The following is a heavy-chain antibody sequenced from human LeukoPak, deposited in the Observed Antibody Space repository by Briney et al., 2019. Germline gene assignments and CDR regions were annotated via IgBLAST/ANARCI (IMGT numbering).Heavy chain of an antibody. CDR2: IYYSGST. D-gene: IGHD2-15*01. Sequence: SETLSLTCTVSGGSISSSSYYWGWIRQPPGKGLEWIGSIYYSGSTNYNPSLKSRVTISVDTSKNQFSLKLSSVTAADTAVYYCAVKTRGYCSGGSCRRGYNWFDPWGQGTLVTVSS. J-gene: IGHJ5*02. CDR3: AVKTRGYCSGGSCRRGYNWFDP. CDR1: GGSISSSSYY. V-gene: IGHV4-39*07.